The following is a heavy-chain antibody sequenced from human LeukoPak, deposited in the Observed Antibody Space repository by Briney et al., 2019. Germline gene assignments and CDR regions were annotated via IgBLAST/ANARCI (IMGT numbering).Heavy chain of an antibody. Sequence: ASVKVSCKASGYTFTSYGIIWVRQAPGQGLEWMGWISAYNGNTNYAQKLQGRVTMTTDTSTSTAYMELRSLRSDDTAVYYCARDEQQLSPSYFDYWGQGTLVTVSS. J-gene: IGHJ4*02. CDR1: GYTFTSYG. D-gene: IGHD6-13*01. CDR3: ARDEQQLSPSYFDY. V-gene: IGHV1-18*01. CDR2: ISAYNGNT.